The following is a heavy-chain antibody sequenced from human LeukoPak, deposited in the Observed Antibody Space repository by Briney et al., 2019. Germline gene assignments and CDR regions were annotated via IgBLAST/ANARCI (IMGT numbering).Heavy chain of an antibody. CDR3: ARRSPYNYGSGSYRGTGGFDP. V-gene: IGHV4-59*08. Sequence: SETLSLTCSVSGGSITNYYWSWLRQPPGKGLEWIGFIYYSGSTSYNPSLKSRVTISVDTSKNQFSLKLSSVTAADTAVYYCARRSPYNYGSGSYRGTGGFDPWGQGTLVTVSS. CDR1: GGSITNYY. CDR2: IYYSGST. J-gene: IGHJ5*02. D-gene: IGHD3-10*01.